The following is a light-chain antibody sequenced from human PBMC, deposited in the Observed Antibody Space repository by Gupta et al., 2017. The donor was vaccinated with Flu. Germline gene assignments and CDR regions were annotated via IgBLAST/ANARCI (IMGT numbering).Light chain of an antibody. CDR1: QSVNYF. Sequence: EIVLTQSPATLSLSPGERATLSCRASQSVNYFLAWYQQKPGQAPRLLIYDASNRATGIPARFSGTGSGTDFTLTINNLEPEDFAVYYCQQRSNWPPFFGGGTKVEI. CDR3: QQRSNWPPF. V-gene: IGKV3-11*01. CDR2: DAS. J-gene: IGKJ4*01.